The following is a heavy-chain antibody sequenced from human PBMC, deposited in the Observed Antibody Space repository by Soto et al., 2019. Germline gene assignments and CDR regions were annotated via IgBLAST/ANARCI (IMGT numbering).Heavy chain of an antibody. Sequence: GSLRLSCAASGFTFSNYGMHWVRQAPGKGLEWVAVISYDGSNKYYEDSVKGRFTISRDNSKNTLYLQMNSLRAEDTAVYYCAKEQDIVVVPDHYYYGMDVWGQGTTVTVSS. V-gene: IGHV3-30*18. D-gene: IGHD2-2*01. J-gene: IGHJ6*02. CDR2: ISYDGSNK. CDR3: AKEQDIVVVPDHYYYGMDV. CDR1: GFTFSNYG.